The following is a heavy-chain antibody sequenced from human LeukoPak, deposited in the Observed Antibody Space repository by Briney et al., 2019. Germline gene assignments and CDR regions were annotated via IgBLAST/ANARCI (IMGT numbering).Heavy chain of an antibody. CDR1: GYSFTNYW. J-gene: IGHJ5*02. CDR3: AKTIASLGSGARYFDP. CDR2: MHPGESEI. D-gene: IGHD5/OR15-5a*01. V-gene: IGHV5-51*01. Sequence: GASLKISCKASGYSFTNYWIAWVRQQPGKGLEWMGIMHPGESEINYSPSFEGQVTISADTSISTAYLEWYSLKASDSAIYYCAKTIASLGSGARYFDPWGQGTMITVS.